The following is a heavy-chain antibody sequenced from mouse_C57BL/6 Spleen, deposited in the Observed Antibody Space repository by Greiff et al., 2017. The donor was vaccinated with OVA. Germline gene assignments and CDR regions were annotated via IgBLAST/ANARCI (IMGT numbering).Heavy chain of an antibody. CDR2: IDPETGGT. J-gene: IGHJ2*01. CDR1: GYTFTDYE. Sequence: VHLVESGAELVRPGASVTLSCKASGYTFTDYEMHWVKQTPVHGLEWIGAIDPETGGTAYNQKFKGKAILTADKSSSTAYMELRSLTSEDSAVYYCTRGGIGYWGQGTTLTVSS. CDR3: TRGGIGY. V-gene: IGHV1-15*01.